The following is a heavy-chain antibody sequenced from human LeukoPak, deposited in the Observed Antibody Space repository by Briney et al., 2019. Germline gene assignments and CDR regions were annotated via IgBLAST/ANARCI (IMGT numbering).Heavy chain of an antibody. CDR2: IKQDGSEK. V-gene: IGHV3-7*03. CDR3: AKAGNRWAFYI. CDR1: GFTFSSYW. J-gene: IGHJ3*02. D-gene: IGHD1-14*01. Sequence: GGSLRLSCAASGFTFSSYWMRWVRQAPGKGLEWVANIKQDGSEKYYVDSVKGRFTISGDNAKSSLYLQMNSLRAEDTAVYYCAKAGNRWAFYIRGQGTMVTVSS.